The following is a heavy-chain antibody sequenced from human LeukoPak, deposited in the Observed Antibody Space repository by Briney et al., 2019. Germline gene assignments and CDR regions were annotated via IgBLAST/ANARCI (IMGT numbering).Heavy chain of an antibody. CDR3: ARVTYSSVWYVDY. Sequence: GGSLRLSCAGSGFTFSTYWMSWVRQAPGKGLEWVANIKQDGTERNYGDSVKGRFTISTDNAKNSLYLQLNSLRAEDTAVYYCARVTYSSVWYVDYWGQGTLVTASS. CDR1: GFTFSTYW. J-gene: IGHJ4*02. V-gene: IGHV3-7*01. CDR2: IKQDGTER. D-gene: IGHD6-19*01.